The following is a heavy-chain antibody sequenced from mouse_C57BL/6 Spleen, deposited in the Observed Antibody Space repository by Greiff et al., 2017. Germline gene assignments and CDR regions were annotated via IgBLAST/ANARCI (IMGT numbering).Heavy chain of an antibody. J-gene: IGHJ1*03. D-gene: IGHD1-1*01. Sequence: DVQLQESGPGLAKPSQTLSLTCSVTGYSITSDYWNWIRKFPGNKLEYMGYISYSGSTYYNPSLKSRISITRDTSKNQYYLQLNSVTTEDTATYYCARWNYGSSYEDWYFDVWGTGTTVTVSS. CDR3: ARWNYGSSYEDWYFDV. CDR2: ISYSGST. V-gene: IGHV3-8*01. CDR1: GYSITSDY.